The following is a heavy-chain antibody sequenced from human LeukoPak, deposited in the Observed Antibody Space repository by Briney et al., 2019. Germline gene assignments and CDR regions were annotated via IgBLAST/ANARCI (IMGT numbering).Heavy chain of an antibody. D-gene: IGHD5-18*01. CDR1: GYSISSGYY. Sequence: SETLSLTCTVPGYSISSGYYWGWIRPPPGKGLEWIGSIYHSGSTYYNPSLKSRVTISVDTSKNQFSLKLSSVTAADTAVYYCAREGYSYGYATYYMDVWGKGTTVTVSS. J-gene: IGHJ6*03. V-gene: IGHV4-38-2*02. CDR3: AREGYSYGYATYYMDV. CDR2: IYHSGST.